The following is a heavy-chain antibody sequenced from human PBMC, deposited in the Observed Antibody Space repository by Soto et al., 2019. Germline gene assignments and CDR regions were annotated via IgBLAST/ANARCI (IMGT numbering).Heavy chain of an antibody. CDR2: IQSGGST. CDR3: TRDDGHCRCGRCDGAPLDV. Sequence: EVQLVESGGGLVQPGGSLRLSCAASGFTVSSKYLSWFSKAPGKGLEWVSLIQSGGSTYYAGSVKGRSTISRDNSENTLFLQMNSLRVEDTAVYYCTRDDGHCRCGRCDGAPLDVWGKGTTVTVSA. J-gene: IGHJ6*04. V-gene: IGHV3-66*01. D-gene: IGHD2-15*01. CDR1: GFTVSSKY.